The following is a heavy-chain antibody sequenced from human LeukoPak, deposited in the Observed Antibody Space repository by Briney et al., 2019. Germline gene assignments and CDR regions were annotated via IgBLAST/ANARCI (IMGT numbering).Heavy chain of an antibody. CDR2: ISAYNGNT. D-gene: IGHD3-9*01. CDR3: ARDRRYDILTGYYWLDP. Sequence: PWASVKVSCKASGYTFTSYGISWVRQAPGQGLEWMGWISAYNGNTNYAQKLQGRVTMTTDTSTSTAYMELRSLRSDDTAVYYCARDRRYDILTGYYWLDPWGQGTLVTVSS. V-gene: IGHV1-18*01. CDR1: GYTFTSYG. J-gene: IGHJ5*02.